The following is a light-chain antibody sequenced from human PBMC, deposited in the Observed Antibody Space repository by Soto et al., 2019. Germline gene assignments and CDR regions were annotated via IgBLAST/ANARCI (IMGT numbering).Light chain of an antibody. CDR3: NSYTSSSTYV. CDR2: DVS. Sequence: QSVLTQPASVSGSPGQSIAISCTGTSSDVGAYNYVSWYQQHPGKAPKLMIYDVSHRPSGASDRFSGSKSGNTASLTISGLQPEDEADYYCNSYTSSSTYVFGTGNKVTVL. J-gene: IGLJ1*01. V-gene: IGLV2-14*01. CDR1: SSDVGAYNY.